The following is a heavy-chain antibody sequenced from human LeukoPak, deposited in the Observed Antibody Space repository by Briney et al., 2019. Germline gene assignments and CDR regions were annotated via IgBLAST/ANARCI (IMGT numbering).Heavy chain of an antibody. CDR1: GFTFSSYW. D-gene: IGHD1-26*01. CDR2: ISGSGGST. J-gene: IGHJ4*02. V-gene: IGHV3-23*01. CDR3: ATKYTYSGSYYFDY. Sequence: PGGSLRLSCAASGFTFSSYWMHWVRQAPGKGLEWVSAISGSGGSTYYADSVKGRFTISRDNSKNTLYLQMNSLRAEDTAVYYCATKYTYSGSYYFDYWGQGTLVTVSS.